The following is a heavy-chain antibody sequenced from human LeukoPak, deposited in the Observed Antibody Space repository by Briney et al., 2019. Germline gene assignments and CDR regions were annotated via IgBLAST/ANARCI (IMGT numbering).Heavy chain of an antibody. CDR3: ARTITIFGVGYFDY. J-gene: IGHJ4*02. CDR2: RFPSGST. CDR1: GYSISSGYY. D-gene: IGHD3-3*01. V-gene: IGHV4-38-2*02. Sequence: PSETLSLTCTVSGYSISSGYYWGWIRQPPGKGLEWIGTRFPSGSTSYNPSLKSRVTISVDTSKNQFSLKLSSVTAADTAVYYCARTITIFGVGYFDYWGQGTLVTVSS.